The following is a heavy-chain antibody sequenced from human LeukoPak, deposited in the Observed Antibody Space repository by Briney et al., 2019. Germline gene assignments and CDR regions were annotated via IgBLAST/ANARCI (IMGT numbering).Heavy chain of an antibody. D-gene: IGHD2-21*02. CDR1: GFALSDYA. CDR3: TRGRRFCGGDCHSWFDS. Sequence: GGSLRLSCAASGFALSDYAINWVRQVPGKGLEWVSSISSGATYIYYADSLRGRFTISRDSAMDSVSLQMDSLRAEDTAVYYCTRGRRFCGGDCHSWFDSWGQGTLVTVSS. CDR2: ISSGATYI. V-gene: IGHV3-21*01. J-gene: IGHJ5*01.